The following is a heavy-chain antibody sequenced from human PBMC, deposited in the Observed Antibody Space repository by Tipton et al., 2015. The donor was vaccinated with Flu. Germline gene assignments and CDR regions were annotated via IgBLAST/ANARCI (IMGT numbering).Heavy chain of an antibody. J-gene: IGHJ3*02. D-gene: IGHD1-26*01. CDR2: IYHSGST. Sequence: TLSLTCNVSGGSISSDNYYWNWIRQPAGKGLEWIGRIYHSGSTYYNPSLKSRVTISMDTSKNQFSLKLNSVTAADTAVYYCARPLNSGREYAFDIWGQGTKVTVSA. V-gene: IGHV4-61*02. CDR3: ARPLNSGREYAFDI. CDR1: GGSISSDNYY.